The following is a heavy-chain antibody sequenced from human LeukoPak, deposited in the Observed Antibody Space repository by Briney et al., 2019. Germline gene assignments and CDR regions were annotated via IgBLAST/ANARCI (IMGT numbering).Heavy chain of an antibody. J-gene: IGHJ6*02. CDR3: AKDLNRYYYYYGMDV. D-gene: IGHD1-14*01. V-gene: IGHV3-23*01. CDR1: GFTFSSYA. Sequence: HPGGSLRLSCAASGFTFSSYAMSWVRQAPGKGLEWVSAISGSGGSTYYADSVKGRFTISRDNSKNTLYLQMNSLRAEDTAVYYCAKDLNRYYYYYGMDVWGQGTTVTVSS. CDR2: ISGSGGST.